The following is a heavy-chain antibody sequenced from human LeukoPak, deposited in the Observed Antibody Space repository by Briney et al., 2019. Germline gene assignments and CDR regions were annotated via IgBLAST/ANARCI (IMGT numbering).Heavy chain of an antibody. CDR2: ISSTGSYM. D-gene: IGHD6-19*01. V-gene: IGHV3-21*01. CDR1: GFTFSSYA. Sequence: PGGSLRLSCAASGFTFSSYAMNWVRQAPGKGLEWVSSISSTGSYMSYADSVKGRFTISRDNAKNSLYLQVSSLRAEDTAVCYCARDVAAGAFDYWGQGTLVTVSS. CDR3: ARDVAAGAFDY. J-gene: IGHJ4*02.